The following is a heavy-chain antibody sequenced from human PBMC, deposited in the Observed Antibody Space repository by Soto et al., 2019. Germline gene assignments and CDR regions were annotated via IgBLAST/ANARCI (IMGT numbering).Heavy chain of an antibody. Sequence: QVQLVESGGGVVQLGRSLRLSCAASGFTFSSYGMHWVRQAPGKGLEWVAVISYDGSNKYYADSVKGRFTISRDNSKNTLYLQMNSLRAEDTAVYYCAKDHRPIRIAAAHDYWGQGTLVTVSS. J-gene: IGHJ4*02. D-gene: IGHD6-13*01. CDR3: AKDHRPIRIAAAHDY. V-gene: IGHV3-30*18. CDR2: ISYDGSNK. CDR1: GFTFSSYG.